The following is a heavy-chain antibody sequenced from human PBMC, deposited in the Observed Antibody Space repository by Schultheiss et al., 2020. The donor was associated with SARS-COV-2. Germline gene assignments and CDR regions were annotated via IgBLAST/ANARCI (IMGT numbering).Heavy chain of an antibody. Sequence: SGPTLVKPTQTLTLTCTFSGFSLSTSGMCVSWIRQPPGKALEWLARIDWDDDKYYSTSLKTRLTISKDTSKNQVVLTMTNMDPVDTATYYCAHRLNSSGWYVDAFDIWGQGTMVTVSS. CDR3: AHRLNSSGWYVDAFDI. J-gene: IGHJ3*02. V-gene: IGHV2-70*12. CDR1: GFSLSTSGMC. D-gene: IGHD6-19*01. CDR2: IDWDDDK.